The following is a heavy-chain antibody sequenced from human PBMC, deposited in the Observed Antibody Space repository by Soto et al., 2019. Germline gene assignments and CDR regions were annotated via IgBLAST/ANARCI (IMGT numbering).Heavy chain of an antibody. CDR2: VQNGGTT. J-gene: IGHJ4*02. V-gene: IGHV4-61*08. CDR1: GASVNSRDYH. CDR3: AVLLAGGGGDGN. Sequence: QVQLQESGPGLVKPSETLSLTCTVSGASVNSRDYHWSWIRQPPGRGLEWIGQVQNGGTTESDSSSLKSRXXFXIXXSKNQFSLKLNSVTAADTAIYYCAVLLAGGGGDGNWGQGTLVTVSS. D-gene: IGHD3-10*01.